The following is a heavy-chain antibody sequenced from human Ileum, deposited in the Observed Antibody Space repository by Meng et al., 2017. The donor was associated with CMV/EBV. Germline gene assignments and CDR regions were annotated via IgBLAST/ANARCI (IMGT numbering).Heavy chain of an antibody. CDR2: INHRGST. J-gene: IGHJ4*02. Sequence: SETLSLTCAVYGGSFSGYYWSWIRQPPGKGLEWIGEINHRGSTNYNPSLKSRVTISIDTSKNQFSLKLSSVTAADTAVYYCARVLRFLEWLLDYWGQGTLVTVSS. V-gene: IGHV4-34*01. CDR1: GGSFSGYY. CDR3: ARVLRFLEWLLDY. D-gene: IGHD3-3*01.